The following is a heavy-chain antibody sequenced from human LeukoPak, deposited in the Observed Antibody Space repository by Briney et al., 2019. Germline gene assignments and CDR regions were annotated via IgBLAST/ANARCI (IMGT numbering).Heavy chain of an antibody. CDR2: IYPGDSDT. CDR1: GYSFTSYW. J-gene: IGHJ4*02. V-gene: IGHV5-51*01. CDR3: GRPFGGGGVRFPFDY. Sequence: GESRQISGKGSGYSFTSYWIGWVGQMPGKGLEGMGIIYPGDSDTTYSPSFQGQVTISADKSISTAYLQWSGLKASGTAMFYCGRPFGGGGVRFPFDYWGQGPLVPVPS. D-gene: IGHD3-3*01.